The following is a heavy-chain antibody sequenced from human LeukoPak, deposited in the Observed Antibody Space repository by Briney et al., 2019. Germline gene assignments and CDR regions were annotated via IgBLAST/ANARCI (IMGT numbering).Heavy chain of an antibody. D-gene: IGHD3/OR15-3a*01. J-gene: IGHJ6*03. CDR3: ARDVWPGIGGDDYDSMDV. CDR1: GYTFTSYY. CDR2: INPSGGST. V-gene: IGHV1-46*01. Sequence: ASVTVSFKSSGYTFTSYYMHWVRQAPGQGLEWMGIINPSGGSTSYAQKFQGRLTMTRDMSTSTFYMELNSLRSEDTAGFYCARDVWPGIGGDDYDSMDVWGKGTAVTVSS.